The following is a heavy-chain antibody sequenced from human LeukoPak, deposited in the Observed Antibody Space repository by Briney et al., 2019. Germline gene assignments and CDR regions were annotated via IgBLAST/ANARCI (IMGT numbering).Heavy chain of an antibody. J-gene: IGHJ4*02. CDR1: GFTFSSFA. V-gene: IGHV3-23*01. D-gene: IGHD2-15*01. CDR3: ALAKERAVAATLDY. Sequence: PGGSLRLSCAASGFTFSSFAMSWVRHAPGKGLEWVSTISGSGHSTYYADSVKGRFTVSRDTSKNTLYLQMNSLGAEDTAVYYCALAKERAVAATLDYWGQGTLVTVSS. CDR2: ISGSGHST.